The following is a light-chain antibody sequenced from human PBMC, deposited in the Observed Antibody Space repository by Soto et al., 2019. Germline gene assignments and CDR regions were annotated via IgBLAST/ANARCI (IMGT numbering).Light chain of an antibody. J-gene: IGKJ3*01. CDR1: QSISSY. Sequence: DIQMTQSPSSLSASVGDRVTITCRASQSISSYLNWYQQKPGKAPKLLIYAATSLQSGVPSRYSGSGSGTDFALTISSLQPEDFATYYCQQSYSTPSTFCPGTKVHIK. CDR3: QQSYSTPST. CDR2: AAT. V-gene: IGKV1-39*01.